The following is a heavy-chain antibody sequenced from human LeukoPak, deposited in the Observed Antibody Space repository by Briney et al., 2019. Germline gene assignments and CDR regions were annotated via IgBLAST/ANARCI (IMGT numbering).Heavy chain of an antibody. CDR1: GGSISSYY. CDR2: IYYSGST. Sequence: SETLSLTCTVSGGSISSYYWSWIRQPPGKGLEWIGYIYYSGSTNYNPSLKSRVTISVDASKNQFSLKLSSVTAADTAVYYCARGGSYHVYFDYWGQGTLVTVSS. D-gene: IGHD1-26*01. V-gene: IGHV4-59*01. J-gene: IGHJ4*02. CDR3: ARGGSYHVYFDY.